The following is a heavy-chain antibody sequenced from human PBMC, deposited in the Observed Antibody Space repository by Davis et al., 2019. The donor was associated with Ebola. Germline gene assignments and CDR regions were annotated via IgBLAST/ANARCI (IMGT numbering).Heavy chain of an antibody. D-gene: IGHD4-17*01. CDR2: ISTYNGNA. J-gene: IGHJ4*02. CDR3: ARDRRSYGDYVRGDFDY. Sequence: ASVKVSCKASGYSFTSYGINWVRQAPGQGLEWMGWISTYNGNANYAQKLQGRVTMTTDASTRTVYMDLRSLRSDDTAVYSCARDRRSYGDYVRGDFDYWGQGTLVTVSS. V-gene: IGHV1-18*01. CDR1: GYSFTSYG.